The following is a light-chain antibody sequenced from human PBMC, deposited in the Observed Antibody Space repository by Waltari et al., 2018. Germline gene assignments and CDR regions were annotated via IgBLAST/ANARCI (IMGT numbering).Light chain of an antibody. V-gene: IGKV1-5*03. CDR3: QQYSSFST. CDR2: MAS. J-gene: IGKJ2*01. Sequence: DIQMTQSPSTLSASVGDRVTISCRASQSVGTWLAWYQQKPGKAPKLLTDMASSLESGVPSRFSGSGSGTEFTLTISSLQPDDFATYSCQQYSSFSTFGQGTKVDI. CDR1: QSVGTW.